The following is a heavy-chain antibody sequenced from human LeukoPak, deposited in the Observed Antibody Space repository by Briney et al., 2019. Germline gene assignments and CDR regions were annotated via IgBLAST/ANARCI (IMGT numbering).Heavy chain of an antibody. V-gene: IGHV1-46*01. D-gene: IGHD3-16*01. CDR2: TNPSGGST. CDR3: ARDNDSRDPPHFDY. CDR1: GYTLTELS. J-gene: IGHJ4*02. Sequence: GASVKVSCKVSGYTLTELSMHWVRQAPGQGLEWMGITNPSGGSTSYAQKFQGRVTMTRDTSTSTVYMELSSLRSEDTAVYYCARDNDSRDPPHFDYWGQGTLVTVSS.